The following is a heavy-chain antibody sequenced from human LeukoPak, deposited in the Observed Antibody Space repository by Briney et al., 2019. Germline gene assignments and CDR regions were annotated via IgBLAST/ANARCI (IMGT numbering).Heavy chain of an antibody. V-gene: IGHV4-61*02. Sequence: TLSLTCTVSGGSISSGSYYWSWIRQPAGKGLEWIGRIYTSGSTNYNPSLKSRVTISVDTSKNQFSLKLSSVTAADTAVYYCARTVGYSSSERYFDLWGRGTLVTVSS. CDR3: ARTVGYSSSERYFDL. D-gene: IGHD6-6*01. CDR1: GGSISSGSYY. CDR2: IYTSGST. J-gene: IGHJ2*01.